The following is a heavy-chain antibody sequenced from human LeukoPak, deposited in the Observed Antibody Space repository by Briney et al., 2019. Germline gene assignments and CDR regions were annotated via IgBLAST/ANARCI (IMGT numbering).Heavy chain of an antibody. V-gene: IGHV4-39*01. Sequence: PSETLSLTCAVSGGSISSSSYYWGWIRQPPGKGLEWIATIYYSGSTYYNPSLKGRVTISVDTSKNQFSLKLSSVTAADTAVYYCARHDSYGSVNWFDPWGQGTLVTVSS. J-gene: IGHJ5*02. CDR3: ARHDSYGSVNWFDP. CDR2: IYYSGST. D-gene: IGHD3-10*01. CDR1: GGSISSSSYY.